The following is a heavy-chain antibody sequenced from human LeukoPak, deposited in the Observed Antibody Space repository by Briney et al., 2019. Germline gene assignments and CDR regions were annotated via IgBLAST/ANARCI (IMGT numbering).Heavy chain of an antibody. Sequence: ASVKVSCKASGYTFTSYDINWVRQATGQGLEWMGWMNPNSGNTGYAQKFQGRVTMTRNTSISTAYMELSSLRSEDTAVYYCARGPRLETVFYYYMDVWGKGTTVTVSS. CDR3: ARGPRLETVFYYYMDV. CDR2: MNPNSGNT. CDR1: GYTFTSYD. D-gene: IGHD3-16*01. V-gene: IGHV1-8*01. J-gene: IGHJ6*03.